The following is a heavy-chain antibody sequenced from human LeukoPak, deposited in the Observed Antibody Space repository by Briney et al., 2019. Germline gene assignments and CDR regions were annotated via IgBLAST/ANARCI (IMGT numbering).Heavy chain of an antibody. Sequence: GGSLRLSCAASGFTFSSNYMSWVRQAPGKGLEWVSVIYSGGSTYYSDSVKGRFTISRDNSKNTLYLQMNSLRAEDTAVYYCARATIRYFDWFPGSFDYWGQGTLVTVSS. CDR3: ARATIRYFDWFPGSFDY. D-gene: IGHD3-9*01. J-gene: IGHJ4*02. CDR1: GFTFSSNY. V-gene: IGHV3-53*01. CDR2: IYSGGST.